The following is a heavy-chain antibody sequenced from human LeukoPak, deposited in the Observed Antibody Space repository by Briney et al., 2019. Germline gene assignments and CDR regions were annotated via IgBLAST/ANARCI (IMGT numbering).Heavy chain of an antibody. D-gene: IGHD1-26*01. J-gene: IGHJ4*02. CDR1: AFSFSKYA. CDR3: VRGGAHTSDSSFDY. V-gene: IGHV3-64D*06. Sequence: GSLRLSCSASAFSFSKYAMHWVRQAPGKGLEYVSAISANGGDTYYADSVKGRFTISRDNSKNTLYLQVNNLRPDDTAVYYCVRGGAHTSDSSFDYWGQGTLVTVSS. CDR2: ISANGGDT.